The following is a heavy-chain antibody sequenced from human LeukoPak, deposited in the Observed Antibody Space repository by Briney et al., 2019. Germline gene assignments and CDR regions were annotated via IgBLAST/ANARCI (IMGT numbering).Heavy chain of an antibody. CDR1: GGSISSGSYY. V-gene: IGHV4-61*02. J-gene: IGHJ4*02. D-gene: IGHD6-13*01. CDR3: ARESWYSSSRGRYFDY. CDR2: IYTSGST. Sequence: PSETLSLTCTVSGGSISSGSYYWSWIRQPAGKGLEWIGRIYTSGSTNYNPSLKSRVTISVDTSKNQFSLKLSSVTAADTAVYYCARESWYSSSRGRYFDYWGQGTLVTVSS.